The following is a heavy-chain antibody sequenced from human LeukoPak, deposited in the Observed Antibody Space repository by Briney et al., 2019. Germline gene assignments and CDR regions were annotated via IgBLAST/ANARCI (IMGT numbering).Heavy chain of an antibody. J-gene: IGHJ5*02. CDR1: GGSISSSDYY. D-gene: IGHD2-2*01. Sequence: PSETLSLTCTVSGGSISSSDYYWDWIPQPPGKGLEWIGNVYYSGSTSYNPSLKSRVTISVDMSNNQFSMKLTSVTAADLPVNKLARSSWAGYCSSSSCPYNWFDPWGQGILVSVSS. CDR2: VYYSGST. CDR3: ARSSWAGYCSSSSCPYNWFDP. V-gene: IGHV4-39*01.